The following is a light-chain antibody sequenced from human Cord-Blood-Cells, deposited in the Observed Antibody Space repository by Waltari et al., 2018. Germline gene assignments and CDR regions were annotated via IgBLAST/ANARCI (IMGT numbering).Light chain of an antibody. V-gene: IGKV3-11*01. CDR1: QSVSSY. J-gene: IGKJ4*01. CDR2: DAS. Sequence: EIVLTQSPATPSLCPGERATLSSRASQSVSSYLAWYQQKPGQAPRLLIYDASNRATGIPARFSGSGSGTDFTLTINSRAPEDFAVYYCQQRSNWPPELTFGGGTKVEIK. CDR3: QQRSNWPPELT.